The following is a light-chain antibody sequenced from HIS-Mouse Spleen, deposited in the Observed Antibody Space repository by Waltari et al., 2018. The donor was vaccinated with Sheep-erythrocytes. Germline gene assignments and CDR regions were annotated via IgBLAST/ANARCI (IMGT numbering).Light chain of an antibody. J-gene: IGLJ1*01. V-gene: IGLV2-11*01. Sequence: QSALTQPRSVSGSPGQSVTIPCTGTSSDVGGYNYVSWYQQHPGQAPKLRIYDVSKPPSGVPDRFSGSKSGNTASLTISGLQAEDEADYYCCSYAGSYNHVFATGTKVTVL. CDR3: CSYAGSYNHV. CDR2: DVS. CDR1: SSDVGGYNY.